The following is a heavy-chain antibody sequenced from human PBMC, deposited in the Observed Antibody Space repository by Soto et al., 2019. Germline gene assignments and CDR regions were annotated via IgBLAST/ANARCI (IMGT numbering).Heavy chain of an antibody. CDR3: ARDRWKYYYDSSGYSYYYYYGMDV. CDR2: ISYDGSNK. CDR1: GFTFSSYA. D-gene: IGHD3-22*01. Sequence: QVQLVESGGGVVQPGRSLRLSCAASGFTFSSYAMHWVRQAPGKGLEWVAVISYDGSNKYYADSVKGRFTISRGKSKNRLSLQMNSLRAEGTAVYYCARDRWKYYYDSSGYSYYYYYGMDVWGQGTTVTVSS. V-gene: IGHV3-30-3*01. J-gene: IGHJ6*02.